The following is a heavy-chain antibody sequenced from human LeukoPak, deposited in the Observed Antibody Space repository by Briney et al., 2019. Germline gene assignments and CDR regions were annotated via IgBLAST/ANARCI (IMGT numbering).Heavy chain of an antibody. V-gene: IGHV4-59*08. D-gene: IGHD2-15*01. CDR3: ARLDCVSDGCYNH. J-gene: IGHJ4*02. CDR2: VSSDGTT. Sequence: SETLSLTCYVSGDSVRSYYWIWIRQPPGKGLEWIGYVSSDGTTNYTPSLRRRVIMSVDTAKNHIFLNLTSLTAADTAIYYCARLDCVSDGCYNHWGRGTLVTVSS. CDR1: GDSVRSYY.